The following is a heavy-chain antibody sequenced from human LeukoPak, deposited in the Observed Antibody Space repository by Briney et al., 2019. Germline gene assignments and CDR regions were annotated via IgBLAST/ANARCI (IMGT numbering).Heavy chain of an antibody. V-gene: IGHV4-59*01. CDR2: INYSGNT. D-gene: IGHD3-9*01. Sequence: SETLSLTCSVSGGSITNYYWVWIRQPPGKGLEWIGYINYSGNTDFNPSLESRVTMSLDTSNNQLSLKLTPVTAADTAMYYCARDQRYNYFDYWGQGILVTVSS. J-gene: IGHJ4*02. CDR1: GGSITNYY. CDR3: ARDQRYNYFDY.